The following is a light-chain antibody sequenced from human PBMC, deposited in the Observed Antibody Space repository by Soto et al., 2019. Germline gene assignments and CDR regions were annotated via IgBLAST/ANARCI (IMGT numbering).Light chain of an antibody. Sequence: EIVLTQSPATLSLSPGGRATLSGWSSQSVRSSYVAWFQQKPGLAPRLLIYDASSRATGIPDRFRGSGSGTDFTLTIRGLEPEDFAVYYCQQYGSSPFTFGPGTKVDIK. CDR2: DAS. CDR3: QQYGSSPFT. J-gene: IGKJ3*01. V-gene: IGKV3D-20*01. CDR1: QSVRSSY.